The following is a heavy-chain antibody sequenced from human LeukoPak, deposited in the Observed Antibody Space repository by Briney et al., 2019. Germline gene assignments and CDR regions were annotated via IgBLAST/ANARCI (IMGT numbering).Heavy chain of an antibody. V-gene: IGHV1-46*01. CDR3: ARDQEGFDY. J-gene: IGHJ4*02. CDR2: IYPRDGST. Sequence: VASVKVSCKASGYTFTNNYLHWVRQAPGQGLEWMGMIYPRDGSTSYAQNFQGRVTVTRDTSTTTVHMELRGLRSEDMAVYYCARDQEGFDYWGQGTVVTVSS. CDR1: GYTFTNNY.